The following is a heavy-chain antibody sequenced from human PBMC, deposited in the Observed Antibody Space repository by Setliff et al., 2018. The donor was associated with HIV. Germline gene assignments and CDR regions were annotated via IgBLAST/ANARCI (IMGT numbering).Heavy chain of an antibody. Sequence: GGSLRLSCAASGFTFDDYGMSWVRQAPGKGLEWVSGINWNGGSTGYADSVKGRFTFSRDNGKNSLYLQMNSLRAEDTGVYYCLRGSIQVPGLDHMDVCGKGTTVTVSS. J-gene: IGHJ6*03. D-gene: IGHD5-18*01. CDR2: INWNGGST. CDR3: LRGSIQVPGLDHMDV. V-gene: IGHV3-20*04. CDR1: GFTFDDYG.